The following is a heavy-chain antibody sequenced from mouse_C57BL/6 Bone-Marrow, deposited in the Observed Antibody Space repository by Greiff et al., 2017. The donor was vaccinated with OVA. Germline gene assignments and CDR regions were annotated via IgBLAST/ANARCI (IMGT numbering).Heavy chain of an antibody. V-gene: IGHV5-9-1*02. CDR2: ISSGGDYI. J-gene: IGHJ2*01. CDR3: TRDDGYCDY. D-gene: IGHD2-3*01. Sequence: EVMLVESGEGLVKPGGSLKLSCAASGFTFSSYAMSWVRQTPEKRLEWVAYISSGGDYIYYADTVKGRFTISRDNARNTLYLQMISLKSEDTAMYYCTRDDGYCDYWGQGTTLTVSS. CDR1: GFTFSSYA.